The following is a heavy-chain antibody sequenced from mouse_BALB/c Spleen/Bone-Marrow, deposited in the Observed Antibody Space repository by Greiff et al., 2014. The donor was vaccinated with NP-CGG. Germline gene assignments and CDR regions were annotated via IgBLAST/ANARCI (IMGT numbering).Heavy chain of an antibody. D-gene: IGHD2-2*01. CDR3: ARWLPYAMDY. V-gene: IGHV1-69*02. Sequence: VKLMESGAELVRPGASVKLSCKASGYTFTNFWINWVKQRPGQGLEWIGNIYPSDSYTNYNQKFKDKATLTVDKSSSTAYMQLSSPTSEGSAVYYCARWLPYAMDYWGQGTSVTVSS. CDR2: IYPSDSYT. CDR1: GYTFTNFW. J-gene: IGHJ4*01.